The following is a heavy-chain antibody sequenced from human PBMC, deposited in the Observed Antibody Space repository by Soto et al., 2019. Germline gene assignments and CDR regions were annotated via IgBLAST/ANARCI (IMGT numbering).Heavy chain of an antibody. Sequence: GESLKISCKGSGYRFTNYWIGWVRQMPGKGLEWMGIIYPGDSDTRYSPSFQGQVTISADKSINTAYLQWSSLKASDTAMYYCARPHGSGSYYNRIDAFDIWGQGTMVTVSS. D-gene: IGHD3-10*01. CDR2: IYPGDSDT. CDR3: ARPHGSGSYYNRIDAFDI. J-gene: IGHJ3*02. CDR1: GYRFTNYW. V-gene: IGHV5-51*01.